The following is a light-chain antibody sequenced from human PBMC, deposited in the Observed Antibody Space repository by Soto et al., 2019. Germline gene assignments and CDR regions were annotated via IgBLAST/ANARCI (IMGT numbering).Light chain of an antibody. J-gene: IGKJ1*01. CDR2: GAS. CDR3: QQYNNWPSWT. V-gene: IGKV3-15*01. Sequence: EIVMTQSPATLSVSPGERATLSCRASQSVSNNLAWYQQKPGQAPRLLIYGASTRATGIPARFSGSGSGTEFPLTISSLQSEDFAVYYCQQYNNWPSWTFGQGTKVEIK. CDR1: QSVSNN.